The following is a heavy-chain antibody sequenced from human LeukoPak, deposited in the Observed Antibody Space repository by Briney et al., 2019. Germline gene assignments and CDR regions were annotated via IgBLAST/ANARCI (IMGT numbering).Heavy chain of an antibody. CDR2: ISYTGRRT. D-gene: IGHD3-16*02. V-gene: IGHV3-23*01. CDR3: GRHDSFIPL. Sequence: GGSLRLSCAASGFTFSDYAMTWVRQAAGKGLEWVSSISYTGRRTYYTDSVKGRFTISRDDSKKAVYLEMSTLRADDTAIYFCGRHDSFIPLWGQGTVVTVSS. CDR1: GFTFSDYA. J-gene: IGHJ4*02.